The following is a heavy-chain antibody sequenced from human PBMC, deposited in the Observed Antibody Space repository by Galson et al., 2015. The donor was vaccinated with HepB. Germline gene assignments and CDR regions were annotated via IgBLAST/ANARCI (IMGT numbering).Heavy chain of an antibody. CDR1: GFTFSMYA. D-gene: IGHD2/OR15-2a*01. CDR3: ARGPFLLPTEYFDY. V-gene: IGHV3-23*01. CDR2: ISGSGITT. Sequence: SLRLSCATSGFTFSMYAMSWVRLTPGKGLEWVSRISGSGITTYYADSVKGRFTTSRDNAKNTVYLQMTNLRVEDTAIYFCARGPFLLPTEYFDYWGQGTQVTVAS. J-gene: IGHJ4*02.